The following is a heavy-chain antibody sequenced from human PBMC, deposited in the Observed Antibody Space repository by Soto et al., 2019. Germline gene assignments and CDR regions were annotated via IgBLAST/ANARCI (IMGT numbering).Heavy chain of an antibody. V-gene: IGHV3-7*01. Sequence: EVQLVQSGGDLVQPGGSLRLSCVASGFTFSTYWMTWVRQAPGMGLEWVAGIKEDGSEEVYVDSVKGRFSISRDNAKTSLYLQLNSLRAEDTAVYYCVTAISSPFSNLDYWGQGSLVTVSS. CDR3: VTAISSPFSNLDY. J-gene: IGHJ4*02. CDR2: IKEDGSEE. CDR1: GFTFSTYW. D-gene: IGHD4-4*01.